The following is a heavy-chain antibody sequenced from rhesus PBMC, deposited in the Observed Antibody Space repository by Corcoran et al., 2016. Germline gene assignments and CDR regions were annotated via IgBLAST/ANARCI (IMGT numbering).Heavy chain of an antibody. CDR1: GGSISGYY. D-gene: IGHD1-1*01. Sequence: QVQLEESGPGLVKPSETLSLTCAVSGGSISGYYLNWIRQPPGKGLEWIGYIGGSSRGTDYNPSLKSRVTISPDTSKNQLSLRLSSLTAADTAVYYCARMEFDYWGQGVLVTVSS. V-gene: IGHV4-165*02. J-gene: IGHJ4*01. CDR3: ARMEFDY. CDR2: IGGSSRGT.